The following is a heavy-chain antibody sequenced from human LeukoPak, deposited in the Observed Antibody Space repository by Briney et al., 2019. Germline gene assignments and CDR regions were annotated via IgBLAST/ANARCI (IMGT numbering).Heavy chain of an antibody. D-gene: IGHD2-21*01. CDR2: IYPGDSDT. Sequence: GESLKISCKGSGYSFTTYWIAWVRQMPGKGLEWMGIIYPGDSDTRYSPSFQGQVTISADKSISTAYLQWTSLKASDSAMYYCARVLIRGDEIDYWGQGTLVTVSS. CDR3: ARVLIRGDEIDY. CDR1: GYSFTTYW. V-gene: IGHV5-51*01. J-gene: IGHJ4*02.